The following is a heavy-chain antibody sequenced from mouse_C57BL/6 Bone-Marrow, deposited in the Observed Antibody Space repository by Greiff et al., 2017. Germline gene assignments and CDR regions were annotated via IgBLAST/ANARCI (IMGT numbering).Heavy chain of an antibody. CDR1: GYTFTSYW. V-gene: IGHV1-52*01. Sequence: QVQLQQPGAELVRPGSSVKLSCKASGYTFTSYWMHWVKQRPIQGLEWIGNIDPSDSETHCNQKFKDKATLTVDKSSSTAYMQLSSLTSEDSAVYYCAREVPQAGFAYWGQGTLVTVSA. D-gene: IGHD3-2*02. J-gene: IGHJ3*01. CDR3: AREVPQAGFAY. CDR2: IDPSDSET.